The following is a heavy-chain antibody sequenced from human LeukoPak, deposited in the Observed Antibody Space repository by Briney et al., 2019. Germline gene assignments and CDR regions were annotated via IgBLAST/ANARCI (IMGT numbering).Heavy chain of an antibody. V-gene: IGHV1-18*01. J-gene: IGHJ5*02. D-gene: IGHD1-20*01. CDR2: ISAYNGNT. CDR1: GYTFTSYG. CDR3: AREGTRITGTTRLWFDP. Sequence: GGSLRLSCKASGYTFTSYGISWVRQAPGQGLEWMGWISAYNGNTNYAQKLQGRVTMTTDTSTSTAYMELRSLRSDDTAVYYCAREGTRITGTTRLWFDPWGQGTLVTVSS.